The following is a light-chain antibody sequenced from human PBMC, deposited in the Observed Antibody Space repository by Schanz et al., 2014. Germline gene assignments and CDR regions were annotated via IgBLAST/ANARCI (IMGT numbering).Light chain of an antibody. Sequence: QSALTQPPSASGSPGQSVTISCTGTSSDVGGYNYVSWYQQHPGKAPKLMIYEVSRRPSGVPDRFSGSKSGNTASLTISGLQAEDEADYHCCSYAGSNTLVFGGGTKLTVL. V-gene: IGLV2-8*01. CDR3: CSYAGSNTLV. J-gene: IGLJ2*01. CDR1: SSDVGGYNY. CDR2: EVS.